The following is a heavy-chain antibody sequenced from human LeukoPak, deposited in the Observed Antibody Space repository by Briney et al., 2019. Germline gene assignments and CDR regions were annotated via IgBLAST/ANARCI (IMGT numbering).Heavy chain of an antibody. D-gene: IGHD6-6*01. CDR1: GFTVSINY. J-gene: IGHJ6*03. V-gene: IGHV3-53*01. CDR3: ARASAARPSAPPYYYYSYMDV. Sequence: GGSLTLSCGASGFTVSINYMSGVRHARGGWRVWGSVIYSGGTTYYTGSVGGRFSISRDKSNRTLYLQINSLSAEDPAVYYRARASAARPSAPPYYYYSYMDVWGKGTTVTVSS. CDR2: IYSGGTT.